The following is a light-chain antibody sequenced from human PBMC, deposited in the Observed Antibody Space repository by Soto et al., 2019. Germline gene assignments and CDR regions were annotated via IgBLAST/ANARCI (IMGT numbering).Light chain of an antibody. V-gene: IGLV2-14*03. CDR3: SSYTITSAPV. J-gene: IGLJ1*01. CDR2: GVS. CDR1: SSDIGGYNY. Sequence: QSVLTQPASLFGSPGQSITISCTGTSSDIGGYNYVSWYQKHPGEAPKLVIYGVSNRPSGVSNRFSGSKFDNTASLTISGLQADDEADSYCSSYTITSAPVFGTGTKVTVL.